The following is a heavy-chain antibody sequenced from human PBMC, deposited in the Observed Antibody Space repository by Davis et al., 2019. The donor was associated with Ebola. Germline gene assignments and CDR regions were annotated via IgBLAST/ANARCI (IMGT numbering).Heavy chain of an antibody. V-gene: IGHV3-23*01. J-gene: IGHJ4*02. CDR2: ISGSGGST. CDR3: ARDPPQSDGYV. D-gene: IGHD5-24*01. Sequence: GESLKISCAASGFTFSSYAMSWVRQAPGKGLEWVSAISGSGGSTYYADSVKGRFTISRHSSENTVFLQMNSLRPDDTAVYYCARDPPQSDGYVWGQGTLVTVSS. CDR1: GFTFSSYA.